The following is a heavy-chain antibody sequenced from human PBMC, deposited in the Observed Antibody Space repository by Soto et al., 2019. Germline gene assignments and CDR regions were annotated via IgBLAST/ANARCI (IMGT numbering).Heavy chain of an antibody. CDR2: MQPSSGRT. J-gene: IGHJ4*02. V-gene: IGHV1-8*01. Sequence: QVQLVQSGAEVREPGASVKVSCKASGYSFTSLDINWVRQTTGQGLEWMGWMQPSSGRTGYAQKFQGRVTMTRDTSINTAYMELSSLTSXXXXXXXCARGVTAGVDYWGQGTLV. D-gene: IGHD1-26*01. CDR1: GYSFTSLD. CDR3: ARGVTAGVDY.